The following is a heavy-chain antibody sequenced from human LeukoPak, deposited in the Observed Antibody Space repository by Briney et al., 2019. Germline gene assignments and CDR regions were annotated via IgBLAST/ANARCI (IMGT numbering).Heavy chain of an antibody. CDR1: GYTFNGYY. Sequence: ASVTVSCKASGYTFNGYYMHWVRQAPGQGLAWMGWINPNSGGTNYAQKFQGRVTMTRDTSISTAYMELSRLRSDDTAVYYCARDLAAPPRYYYMDVWGKGTTVTVSS. CDR2: INPNSGGT. CDR3: ARDLAAPPRYYYMDV. J-gene: IGHJ6*03. D-gene: IGHD6-6*01. V-gene: IGHV1-2*02.